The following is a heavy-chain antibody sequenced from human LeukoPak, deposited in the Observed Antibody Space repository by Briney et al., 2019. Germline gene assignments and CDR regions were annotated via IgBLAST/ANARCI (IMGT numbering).Heavy chain of an antibody. V-gene: IGHV3-9*01. CDR3: AKGLGGLDQYYYYYYYMDV. CDR1: GFTFDDYA. D-gene: IGHD3-10*01. CDR2: ISWNSGSI. J-gene: IGHJ6*03. Sequence: GGSLRLSCAASGFTFDDYAMHWVRQAPGKGLEWVSGISWNSGSIGYADSVKGRFTISRDNAKNSLYLQMNSLRAEDTALYYCAKGLGGLDQYYYYYYYMDVWGKGTTVTVSS.